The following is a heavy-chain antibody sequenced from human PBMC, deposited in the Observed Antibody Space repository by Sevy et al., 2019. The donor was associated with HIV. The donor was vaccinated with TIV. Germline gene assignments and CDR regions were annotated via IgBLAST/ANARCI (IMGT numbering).Heavy chain of an antibody. CDR2: IRSRAKNYVT. Sequence: GGSLRLSCAASGATFSGSAIHWVRQPSGKGLEWVGRIRSRAKNYVTEYGAPVKGRFSISRDDSKNTTYLQMNSLKTEDTGIYFCTSGGFSQKTGLYVDYWGPRTLVTVSS. J-gene: IGHJ4*02. CDR3: TSGGFSQKTGLYVDY. CDR1: GATFSGSA. V-gene: IGHV3-73*01. D-gene: IGHD3-10*01.